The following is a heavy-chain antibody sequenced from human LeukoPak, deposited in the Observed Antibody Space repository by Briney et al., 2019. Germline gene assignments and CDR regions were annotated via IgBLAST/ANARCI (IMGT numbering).Heavy chain of an antibody. Sequence: GGSLRLSCAASGFTFDDYAMHWVRQAPGKGREWFSGISWNSGSIGYADSVKGRFTTSRDNAKNSLYLQMNSLRAEDTALYYCEKANNYDSSGYYQHWGQGTLVTVSS. D-gene: IGHD3-22*01. V-gene: IGHV3-9*01. CDR3: EKANNYDSSGYYQH. CDR2: ISWNSGSI. J-gene: IGHJ1*01. CDR1: GFTFDDYA.